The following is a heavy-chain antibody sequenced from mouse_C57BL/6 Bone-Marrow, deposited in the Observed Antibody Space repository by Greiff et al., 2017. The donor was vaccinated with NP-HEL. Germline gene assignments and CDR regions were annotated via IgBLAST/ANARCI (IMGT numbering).Heavy chain of an antibody. V-gene: IGHV14-4*01. J-gene: IGHJ2*01. CDR2: IDPENGDT. CDR1: GFNIKDDY. Sequence: EVQLQQSGAELVRPGASVKLSCTASGFNIKDDYMHWVKQRPEQGLEWIGWIDPENGDTEYASKFQGKATITADTSSNTAYLQLSSLTSEDTAVYYCTAGTGDYWGQGTTLTVSS. D-gene: IGHD4-1*01. CDR3: TAGTGDY.